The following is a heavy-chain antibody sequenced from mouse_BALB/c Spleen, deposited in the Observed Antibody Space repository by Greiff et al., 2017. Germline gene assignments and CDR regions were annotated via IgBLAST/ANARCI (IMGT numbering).Heavy chain of an antibody. D-gene: IGHD2-4*01. CDR2: IYPYNGGT. CDR3: AREGLYDYDGGFAY. J-gene: IGHJ3*01. CDR1: GYTFTDYN. Sequence: VQLQQSGPELVKPGASVKISCKASGYTFTDYNMHWVKQSHGKSLEWIGYIYPYNGGTGYNQKFKSKATLTVDNSSSTAYMELRSLTSEDSAVYYCAREGLYDYDGGFAYWGQGTLVTVSA. V-gene: IGHV1S29*02.